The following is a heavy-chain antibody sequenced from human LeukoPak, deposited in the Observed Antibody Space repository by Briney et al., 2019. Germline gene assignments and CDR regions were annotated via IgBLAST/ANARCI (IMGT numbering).Heavy chain of an antibody. D-gene: IGHD3-9*01. J-gene: IGHJ4*02. V-gene: IGHV3-23*01. CDR3: AKWGDYDVLTGYYVSDF. CDR1: GFISSNYA. CDR2: ISGRSGST. Sequence: PGGSLRLSCAASGFISSNYAMYWVRQAPGKGLEWVSAISGRSGSTYYADSVKGRFTISRDSSKNTLYLQMNSLRADDTAVYYCAKWGDYDVLTGYYVSDFWGQGTLVTVSS.